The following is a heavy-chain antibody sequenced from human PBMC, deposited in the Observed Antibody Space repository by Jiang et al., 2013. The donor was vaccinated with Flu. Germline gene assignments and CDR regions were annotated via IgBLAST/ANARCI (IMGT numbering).Heavy chain of an antibody. Sequence: VQLVESGGGVVQPGGSLRLSCAASGFTFVFYKMHWVRQAPGKGLEWVASIWHDGSNKYFADSVRGRFTISRDNSRNTVFLEMNSLKVEDTAVYYCATLRGSSYDTFLMDYWGQGTLVTVSS. CDR3: ATLRGSSYDTFLMDY. D-gene: IGHD3-3*01. V-gene: IGHV3-30*02. CDR2: IWHDGSNK. CDR1: GFTFVFYK. J-gene: IGHJ4*02.